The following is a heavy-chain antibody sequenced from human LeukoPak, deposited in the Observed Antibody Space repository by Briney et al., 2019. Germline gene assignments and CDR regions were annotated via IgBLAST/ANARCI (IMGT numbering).Heavy chain of an antibody. CDR1: GGSISSYY. V-gene: IGHV4-4*07. CDR2: IYTSGST. CDR3: AREGVLLWFGGPGWFDP. D-gene: IGHD3-10*01. J-gene: IGHJ5*02. Sequence: SETLSLTRTVSGGSISSYYWSWIRQPAGKGLEWIGRIYTSGSTNYNPSLKSRVTMSVDTSKNQFSLKLSSVTAADTAVYYCAREGVLLWFGGPGWFDPWGQGTLVTVSS.